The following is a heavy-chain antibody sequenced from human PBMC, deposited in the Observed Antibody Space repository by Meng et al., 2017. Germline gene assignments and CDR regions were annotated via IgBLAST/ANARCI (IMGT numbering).Heavy chain of an antibody. CDR1: GGSISSYY. D-gene: IGHD6-13*01. Sequence: SETLSLTCTVSGGSISSYYWSWIRQPPGKGLEWIGYIYYSGSTNYNPSLKNRVTISVDTSKNQFSLKLSSVTAADTAVYYCARQGGIAAAGTIWFDPWGQGTLVTVSS. J-gene: IGHJ5*02. CDR3: ARQGGIAAAGTIWFDP. CDR2: IYYSGST. V-gene: IGHV4-59*01.